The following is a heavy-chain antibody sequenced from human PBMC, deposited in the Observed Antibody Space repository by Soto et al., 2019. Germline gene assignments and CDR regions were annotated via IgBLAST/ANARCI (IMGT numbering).Heavy chain of an antibody. V-gene: IGHV1-2*04. CDR1: GYTFTGYY. D-gene: IGHD4-17*01. CDR3: ATVTKNYYYYGMDV. J-gene: IGHJ6*02. CDR2: INPNSGGT. Sequence: ASVKVSCXASGYTFTGYYMHWVRQAPGQGLEWMGWINPNSGGTNYAQKFQGWVTMTRDTSISTAYMELSRLRSDDTAVYYCATVTKNYYYYGMDVWGQGTTVTVSS.